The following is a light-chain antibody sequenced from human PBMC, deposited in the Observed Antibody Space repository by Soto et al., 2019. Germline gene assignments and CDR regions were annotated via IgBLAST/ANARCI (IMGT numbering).Light chain of an antibody. Sequence: QSVLTQPASVSGSPGQSITISCTGTSSDVGGYNYVSWYQHHPGKAPKLIIYDVSNRPSGVSNRFSGSKSGNTASLTISGLQPEDEGDYYCSSYTTSNTRPIVFGTGTKLTVL. CDR3: SSYTTSNTRPIV. J-gene: IGLJ1*01. V-gene: IGLV2-14*03. CDR2: DVS. CDR1: SSDVGGYNY.